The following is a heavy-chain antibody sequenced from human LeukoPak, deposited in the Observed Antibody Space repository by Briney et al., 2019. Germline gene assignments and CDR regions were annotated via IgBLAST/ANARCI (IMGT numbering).Heavy chain of an antibody. CDR1: GGSFSGYY. Sequence: PSETLSLTCAVYGGSFSGYYWSWIRQPPGKGLEWIGEINHSGSTNYNPSLKSRVTISVDTSKNQFSLKLSSVTAADTAVYYCARHTPRPLIVVAYLYYYYYMDVWGKGTTVTISS. D-gene: IGHD2-21*01. V-gene: IGHV4-34*01. J-gene: IGHJ6*03. CDR3: ARHTPRPLIVVAYLYYYYYMDV. CDR2: INHSGST.